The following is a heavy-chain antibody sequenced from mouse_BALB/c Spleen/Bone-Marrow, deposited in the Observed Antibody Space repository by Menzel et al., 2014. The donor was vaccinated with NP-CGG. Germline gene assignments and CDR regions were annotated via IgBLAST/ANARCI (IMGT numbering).Heavy chain of an antibody. Sequence: VHVKQSGPELVKPGASVKMSCKASGYTFISYVMHWVKQTPGQGLEWIGYINPYNDGTKYNEKFKGKATLTSDKSSSTAYMELSSLTSEDSAVYYCASGGYGFAYWGQGTLVTVFA. CDR1: GYTFISYV. J-gene: IGHJ3*01. D-gene: IGHD1-1*01. CDR3: ASGGYGFAY. CDR2: INPYNDGT. V-gene: IGHV1-14*01.